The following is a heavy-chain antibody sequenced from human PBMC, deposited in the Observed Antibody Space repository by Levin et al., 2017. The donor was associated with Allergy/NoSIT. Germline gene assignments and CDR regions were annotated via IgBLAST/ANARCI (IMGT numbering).Heavy chain of an antibody. Sequence: GESLKISCAASGFTFSSYAMTWVRQAPGKGLKWVSAISGSGGSTYYVDSVKGRFTISRDNSKNTVYLQMNSLRAEDTAVYYCEASGYGDLFDYWGQGTLVTVSS. D-gene: IGHD3-22*01. V-gene: IGHV3-23*01. J-gene: IGHJ4*02. CDR1: GFTFSSYA. CDR3: EASGYGDLFDY. CDR2: ISGSGGST.